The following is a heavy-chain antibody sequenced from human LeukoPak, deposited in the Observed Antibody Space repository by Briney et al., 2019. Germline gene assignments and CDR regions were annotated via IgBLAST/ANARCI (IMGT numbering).Heavy chain of an antibody. J-gene: IGHJ6*02. D-gene: IGHD6-19*01. Sequence: GGSLRLSCAASGFTVSGNYMSWVRQAPGKGLEWVSVIYSGGSTYYADSVKGRFTISRDNSKNTLYLQMNSLRAEDTAVNYCARDLNSGWYGMDVWGQGTTVTVSS. CDR2: IYSGGST. V-gene: IGHV3-66*01. CDR1: GFTVSGNY. CDR3: ARDLNSGWYGMDV.